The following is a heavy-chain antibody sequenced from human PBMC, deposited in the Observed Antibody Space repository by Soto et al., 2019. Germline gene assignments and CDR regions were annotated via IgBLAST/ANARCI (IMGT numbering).Heavy chain of an antibody. CDR3: ARGRITMVRGVIDY. CDR2: IYYSGST. D-gene: IGHD3-10*01. J-gene: IGHJ4*02. CDR1: GGSISSSSYY. V-gene: IGHV4-39*01. Sequence: QLQLQESGPGLVKPSETLSLTCTASGGSISSSSYYWGWIRQPPGKGLEWIGSIYYSGSTYYNPSLKSRVTISVDTSKNQFSLKLSSVTAADTAVYYCARGRITMVRGVIDYWGQGTLVTVSS.